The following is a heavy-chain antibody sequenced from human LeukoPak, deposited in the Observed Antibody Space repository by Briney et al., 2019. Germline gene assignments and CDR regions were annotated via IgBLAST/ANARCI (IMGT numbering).Heavy chain of an antibody. CDR2: IYYSGST. CDR1: GGSVSSGSYY. Sequence: SETLSLTCTGSGGSVSSGSYYWSWIRQPPGKGLEWIGYIYYSGSTNYNPSLKSRATISVDTSKNQFSLKLSSVTAADTAVYYCASYCSSTSCYAGFDYWGQGTLVTVSS. J-gene: IGHJ4*02. D-gene: IGHD2-2*01. V-gene: IGHV4-61*01. CDR3: ASYCSSTSCYAGFDY.